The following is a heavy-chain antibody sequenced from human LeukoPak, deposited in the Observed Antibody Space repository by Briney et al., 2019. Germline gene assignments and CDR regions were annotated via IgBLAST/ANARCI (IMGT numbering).Heavy chain of an antibody. CDR1: GYTFTRYY. Sequence: ASVKVSCKASGYTFTRYYMHWVRQAPGQGLEWMGIINPSGGSTSYTQKFQGRVTMTRGTSTSTVYMELSSLRSEDTAVYYCAREGFPPKISDFWSGLGPYYYYGMDVWGQGTTVTVSS. CDR3: AREGFPPKISDFWSGLGPYYYYGMDV. D-gene: IGHD3-3*01. CDR2: INPSGGST. V-gene: IGHV1-46*01. J-gene: IGHJ6*02.